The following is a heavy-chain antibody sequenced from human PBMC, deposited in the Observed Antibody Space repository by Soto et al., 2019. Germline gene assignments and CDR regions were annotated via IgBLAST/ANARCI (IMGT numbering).Heavy chain of an antibody. CDR1: GITFSNAW. CDR3: TTTRPGTNVFDN. CDR2: IRSKTDGGTT. Sequence: SLRLSCAASGITFSNAWMNWVLQAPGKGLEYIGRIRSKTDGGTTEYAAPVEGRFTISRDDSKSTLYLQMGGLKTEDTAVYYCTTTRPGTNVFDNWGQGTLVTVSS. V-gene: IGHV3-15*01. J-gene: IGHJ3*02. D-gene: IGHD6-13*01.